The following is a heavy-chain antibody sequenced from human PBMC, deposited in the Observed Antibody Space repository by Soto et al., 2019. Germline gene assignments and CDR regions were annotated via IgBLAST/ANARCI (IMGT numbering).Heavy chain of an antibody. CDR2: TYYRSKWYN. CDR1: GDSVSSNSAA. Sequence: SQTLSLTCAISGDSVSSNSAAWNWIRQSPSRGLEWLGRTYYRSKWYNDYAVSVKSRITINPDTSKNQFSLQLNSVTPEDTAVYYCARGHSSSSGRYYYYGMDVWGQGTTVTVSS. V-gene: IGHV6-1*01. J-gene: IGHJ6*02. D-gene: IGHD6-6*01. CDR3: ARGHSSSSGRYYYYGMDV.